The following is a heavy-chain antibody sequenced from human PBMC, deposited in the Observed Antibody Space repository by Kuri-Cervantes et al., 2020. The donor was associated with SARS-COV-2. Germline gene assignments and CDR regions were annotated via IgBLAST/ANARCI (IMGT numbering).Heavy chain of an antibody. Sequence: SCTVSGGSISSGDYYWCWIRQPPGKGLEWIGYIYYSGSTYYNPSLKSRVLISIDTSKNQVSLRLTSATAADTAVYYCGRVSWLQLWHRYSDSWGQGTLVTVSS. CDR2: IYYSGST. CDR1: GGSISSGDYY. V-gene: IGHV4-30-4*08. D-gene: IGHD5-24*01. CDR3: GRVSWLQLWHRYSDS. J-gene: IGHJ4*02.